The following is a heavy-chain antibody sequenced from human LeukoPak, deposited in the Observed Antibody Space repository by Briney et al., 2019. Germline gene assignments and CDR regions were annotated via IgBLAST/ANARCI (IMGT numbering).Heavy chain of an antibody. V-gene: IGHV3-30*02. CDR1: GFTFSTYG. CDR2: IRSDGINK. Sequence: PGGSLRLSCAASGFTFSTYGMHWVRQAPGKGLEWVAFIRSDGINKYYADSVKGRFTISRDNSKNTLYLQMDSLRAEDTAVYYCAKFGRSTSPVNWGRGTLVTVSS. D-gene: IGHD3-16*01. J-gene: IGHJ4*02. CDR3: AKFGRSTSPVN.